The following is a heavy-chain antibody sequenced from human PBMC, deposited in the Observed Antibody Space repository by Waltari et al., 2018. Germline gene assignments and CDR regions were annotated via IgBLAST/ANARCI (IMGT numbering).Heavy chain of an antibody. D-gene: IGHD6-13*01. CDR1: GGSISSSSYY. CDR2: IYYSGST. V-gene: IGHV4-39*01. CDR3: ARHPGQQLLLDY. J-gene: IGHJ4*02. Sequence: QLQLQESCPGLVKPSETLSLTCTVSGGSISSSSYYLGWTRQPPGKGLEWIGSIYYSGSTYYNPSLKSRVTISVDTSKNQFSLKLSSVTAADTAVYYCARHPGQQLLLDYWGQGTLVTVSS.